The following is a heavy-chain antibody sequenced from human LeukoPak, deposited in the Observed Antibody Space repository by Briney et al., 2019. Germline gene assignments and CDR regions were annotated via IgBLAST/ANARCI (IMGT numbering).Heavy chain of an antibody. V-gene: IGHV3-23*01. CDR2: ISTSGIST. CDR1: GFSFSSYA. CDR3: ARCPYYDFWSRYYYGMDV. J-gene: IGHJ6*02. D-gene: IGHD3-3*01. Sequence: GGSLRLSCAASGFSFSSYAMNWVRQAPGKGLEWVSSISTSGISTYYADSVKGRFTISRDNSKNSLYLQMNSLRAEDTAVYYCARCPYYDFWSRYYYGMDVWGQGTTVTVSS.